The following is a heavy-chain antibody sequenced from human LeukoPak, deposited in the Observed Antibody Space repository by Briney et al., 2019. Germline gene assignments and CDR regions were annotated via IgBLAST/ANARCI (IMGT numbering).Heavy chain of an antibody. CDR2: ISGSGGST. V-gene: IGHV3-23*01. CDR3: AKDTYGNNYFDY. Sequence: GSLRLSCAASGFTFSSYAMSWVRQAPGKGLEWVSAISGSGGSTYYADSVKGRFTISRDNSKNTLYLQMNSLRAEDTAVYYCAKDTYGNNYFDYWGQGTLVTVSS. D-gene: IGHD4-17*01. CDR1: GFTFSSYA. J-gene: IGHJ4*02.